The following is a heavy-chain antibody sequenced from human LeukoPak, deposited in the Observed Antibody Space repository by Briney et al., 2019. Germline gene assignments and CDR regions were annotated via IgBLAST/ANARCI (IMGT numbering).Heavy chain of an antibody. D-gene: IGHD1-26*01. J-gene: IGHJ4*02. V-gene: IGHV3-21*01. CDR1: GFTFSSYS. Sequence: SGGSLRLSCAASGFTFSSYSMNWVRQAPGKGLEWVSSISSSSSYIYYADSVKGRFTISRDNAKNSLYLQMNSLRAEDTAVYYCASVLRTTWENSNIDDYWGQGTLVTVSS. CDR2: ISSSSSYI. CDR3: ASVLRTTWENSNIDDY.